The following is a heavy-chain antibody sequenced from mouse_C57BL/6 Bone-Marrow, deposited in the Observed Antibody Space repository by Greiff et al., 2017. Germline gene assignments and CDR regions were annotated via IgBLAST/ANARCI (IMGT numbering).Heavy chain of an antibody. CDR3: AREGLPYFDY. Sequence: VQGVESGAELARPGASVKLSCKASGYTFTSYGISWVKQRTGQGLEWIGEIYPRSGNTYYNEKFKGKATLTADKSSSTAYMELRSLTSEDSAVYFCAREGLPYFDYWGQGTTLTVSS. CDR2: IYPRSGNT. V-gene: IGHV1-81*01. CDR1: GYTFTSYG. D-gene: IGHD2-1*01. J-gene: IGHJ2*01.